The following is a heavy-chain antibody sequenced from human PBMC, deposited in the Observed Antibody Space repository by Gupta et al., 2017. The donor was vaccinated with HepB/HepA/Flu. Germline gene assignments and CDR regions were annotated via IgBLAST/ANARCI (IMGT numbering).Heavy chain of an antibody. CDR2: THFNGNT. J-gene: IGHJ4*02. CDR1: GGSISSGGYY. V-gene: IGHV4-31*03. CDR3: ARYSHVYDSSGYHYFFDY. D-gene: IGHD3-22*01. Sequence: QVQLQESGPGLVKPSQTLSLTCTVSGGSISSGGYYWGWIRQFPGKGLEWIGYTHFNGNTYYNPSLKSRLTMSVATSQNQFSLTLTSVTAADTAVYYCARYSHVYDSSGYHYFFDYWCQGTLVTVSS.